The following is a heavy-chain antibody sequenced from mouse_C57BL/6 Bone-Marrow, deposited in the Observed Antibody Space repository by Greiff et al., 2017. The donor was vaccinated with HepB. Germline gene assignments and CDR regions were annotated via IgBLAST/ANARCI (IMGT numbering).Heavy chain of an antibody. D-gene: IGHD4-1*01. J-gene: IGHJ2*01. Sequence: VQRVESGPELVKPGASVKISCKASGYSFTSYYIHWVKQRPGQGLEWIGWIYPGSGNTKYNEKFKGKATLTADTSSSTAYMQLSSLTSEDSAVYYCARFALKLYYFDYWGQGTTLTVSS. CDR2: IYPGSGNT. V-gene: IGHV1-66*01. CDR1: GYSFTSYY. CDR3: ARFALKLYYFDY.